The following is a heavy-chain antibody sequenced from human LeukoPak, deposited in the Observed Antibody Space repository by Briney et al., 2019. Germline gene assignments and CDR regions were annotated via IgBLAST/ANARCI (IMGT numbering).Heavy chain of an antibody. CDR2: ISAYNGNT. CDR1: GYTFTSYG. Sequence: PWASAKVSCKASGYTFTSYGISWVRQAPGQGLEWMGWISAYNGNTNYAQKLQGRVTMTTDTSTSTAYMELSSLRSEDTAVYYCARDQQQLVDSAEYFQHWGQGTLVTVSS. CDR3: ARDQQQLVDSAEYFQH. V-gene: IGHV1-18*01. D-gene: IGHD6-13*01. J-gene: IGHJ1*01.